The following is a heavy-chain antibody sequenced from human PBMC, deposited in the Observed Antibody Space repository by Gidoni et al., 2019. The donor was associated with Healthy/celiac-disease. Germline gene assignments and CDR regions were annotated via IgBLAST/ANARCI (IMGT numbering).Heavy chain of an antibody. V-gene: IGHV4-34*01. CDR3: ARGDLVAATRRGFDY. D-gene: IGHD2-15*01. J-gene: IGHJ4*02. CDR2: INHSGST. CDR1: GGSFSGYY. Sequence: QVQLQQWGAGLLKPSETLSPTCAVYGGSFSGYYWSWIRQPPGKGLEWIGEINHSGSTNYNPSLKSRVTISVDTSKNQFSLKLSSVTAADTAVYYCARGDLVAATRRGFDYWGQGTLVTVSS.